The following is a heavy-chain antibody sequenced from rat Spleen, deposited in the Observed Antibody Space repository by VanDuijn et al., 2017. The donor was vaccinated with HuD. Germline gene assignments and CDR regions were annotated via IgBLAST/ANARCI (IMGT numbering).Heavy chain of an antibody. CDR2: INFDGSGT. V-gene: IGHV5-20*01. J-gene: IGHJ2*01. CDR1: GFTFSNYY. Sequence: EVQLVESGGGLVQPGRSLKLSCAASGFTFSNYYMAWFRQAPTKGLEWVASINFDGSGTSYRDSVKGRFTISRDNAKSTLYLQMDSLRSEDTATYYCAKDLGAFAYWGQGVMVTVSS. CDR3: AKDLGAFAY.